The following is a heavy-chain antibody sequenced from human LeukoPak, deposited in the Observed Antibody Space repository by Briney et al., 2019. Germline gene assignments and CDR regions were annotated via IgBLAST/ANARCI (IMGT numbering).Heavy chain of an antibody. V-gene: IGHV3-21*01. Sequence: PGGSLRLSCAASGFSFSNYAMSWVRQAPGKGLEWVSSISSSSSYIYYADSVKGRFTISRDNAKNSLYLQMNSLRAEDTAVYYCARDGYYYGMDVWGQGTTVTVSS. CDR2: ISSSSSYI. CDR3: ARDGYYYGMDV. CDR1: GFSFSNYA. J-gene: IGHJ6*02.